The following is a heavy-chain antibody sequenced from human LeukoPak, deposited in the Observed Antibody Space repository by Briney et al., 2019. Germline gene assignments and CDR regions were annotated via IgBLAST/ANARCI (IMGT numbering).Heavy chain of an antibody. Sequence: GGSLRLSCTGSGFRFGGYALSWARQAPGRGLEWVGFIRSKALYGTSEYAAAVEGRFAISRDDSNDIVYLQMNSLKTEDTAVYFCVRESVRDYYFDYWGQGTLVTVSS. V-gene: IGHV3-49*04. J-gene: IGHJ4*02. D-gene: IGHD3-10*02. CDR2: IRSKALYGTS. CDR1: GFRFGGYA. CDR3: VRESVRDYYFDY.